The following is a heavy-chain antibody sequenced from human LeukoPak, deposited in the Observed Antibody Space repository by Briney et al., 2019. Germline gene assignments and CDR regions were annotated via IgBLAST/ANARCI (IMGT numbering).Heavy chain of an antibody. D-gene: IGHD3-22*01. Sequence: PSETLSLTCTVSSASINSGGYYWNWVRQHPGKGLEWIGYIYYSGRTYYNPSLKSRVTISVDTSKNQFSLKLTSVTAADTAVYYCARGVTMIVVVIHDWYFDLWGRGTLVTVSS. CDR1: SASINSGGYY. J-gene: IGHJ2*01. CDR3: ARGVTMIVVVIHDWYFDL. CDR2: IYYSGRT. V-gene: IGHV4-31*03.